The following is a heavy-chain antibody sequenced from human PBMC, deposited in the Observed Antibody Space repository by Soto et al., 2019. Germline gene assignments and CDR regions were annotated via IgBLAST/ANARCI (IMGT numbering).Heavy chain of an antibody. Sequence: WSWIRQPPGKGLEWIGYIYHSGSTYYNPSLKSRVTISVDRSKNQFSLKLSSVTAADTAVYYCSRVPGPWGQGTLVTVSS. J-gene: IGHJ5*02. V-gene: IGHV4-30-2*01. CDR3: SRVPGP. CDR2: IYHSGST.